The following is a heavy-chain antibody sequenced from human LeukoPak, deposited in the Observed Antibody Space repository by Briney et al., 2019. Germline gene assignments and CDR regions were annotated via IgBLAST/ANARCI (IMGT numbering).Heavy chain of an antibody. J-gene: IGHJ4*02. D-gene: IGHD6-19*01. Sequence: GGSLRLSCAAAGFTFSSFWMSWVRQAPGKGLEWVANIKQDGSEKNYVDSVKGRFTISRDNAKNSLFLQMNSLRAEDTAVYLCARDSSGPDYRGQGTLVTVSS. CDR2: IKQDGSEK. V-gene: IGHV3-7*01. CDR3: ARDSSGPDY. CDR1: GFTFSSFW.